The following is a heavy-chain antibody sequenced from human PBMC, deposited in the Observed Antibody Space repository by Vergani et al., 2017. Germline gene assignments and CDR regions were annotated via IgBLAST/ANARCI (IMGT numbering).Heavy chain of an antibody. CDR1: GFTFSSYA. J-gene: IGHJ6*03. CDR3: AKHWGYSGYGPHPIDPPYYDYCMDV. V-gene: IGHV3-23*01. D-gene: IGHD5-12*01. Sequence: EVQLLESGGGLVQPGGSVRLSCAASGFTFSSYAMSWVRQAPGKGLEWVSAISGSGGSTYYADSVKGRFTISRDNSKNTLYLQMNSLRAEDTAVYYCAKHWGYSGYGPHPIDPPYYDYCMDVWGKXP. CDR2: ISGSGGST.